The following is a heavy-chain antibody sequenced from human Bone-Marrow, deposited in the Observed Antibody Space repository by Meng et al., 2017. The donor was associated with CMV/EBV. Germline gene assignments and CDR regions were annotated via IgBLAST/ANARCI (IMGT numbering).Heavy chain of an antibody. CDR3: ARVRGNYVWYFDY. V-gene: IGHV3-33*01. D-gene: IGHD3-16*01. Sequence: GGSLRLSCAASGFTFSSYGMHWVRQAPGKGLEWVAVIWYDGSNKYYADSVKGRFTISRDNSKNTLYLQMNSLRAEDTAVYYCARVRGNYVWYFDYWGQGTLVTVYS. J-gene: IGHJ4*02. CDR1: GFTFSSYG. CDR2: IWYDGSNK.